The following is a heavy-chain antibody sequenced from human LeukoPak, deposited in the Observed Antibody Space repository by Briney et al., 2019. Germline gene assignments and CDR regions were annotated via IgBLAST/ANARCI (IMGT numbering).Heavy chain of an antibody. V-gene: IGHV4-59*01. CDR2: IYYSGST. Sequence: GSLRLSCAASGFTFSNAWMSWVRQAPGKGLEWIGYIYYSGSTNYNPSLKSRVTISVDTSKNQFSLKLSSVTAADTAVYYCARHLWSEYHKFDYWGKGFLVTVSS. CDR1: GFTFSNAW. CDR3: ARHLWSEYHKFDY. D-gene: IGHD3-3*01. J-gene: IGHJ4*02.